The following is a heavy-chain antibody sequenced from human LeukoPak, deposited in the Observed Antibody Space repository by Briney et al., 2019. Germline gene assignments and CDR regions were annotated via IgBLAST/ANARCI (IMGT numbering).Heavy chain of an antibody. V-gene: IGHV3-30*04. Sequence: GGSLRLSCAASEFTFSTYAMHWVRQAPGKGLEWVAVISYDGSNKYYADSVKGRFTISRDNSKNTLYLQMNSLRPEDTAVYYCANSPGQGGYCSGGSCYPPRYYYYMDVWGKGTTVTIFS. J-gene: IGHJ6*03. D-gene: IGHD2-15*01. CDR3: ANSPGQGGYCSGGSCYPPRYYYYMDV. CDR1: EFTFSTYA. CDR2: ISYDGSNK.